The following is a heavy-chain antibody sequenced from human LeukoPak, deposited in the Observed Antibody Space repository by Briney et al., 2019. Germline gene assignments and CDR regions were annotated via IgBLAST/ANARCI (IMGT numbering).Heavy chain of an antibody. J-gene: IGHJ4*02. D-gene: IGHD3-10*01. V-gene: IGHV3-21*06. CDR2: ISSSATYI. CDR1: GFTFSDYN. Sequence: PGGSLRLSCAASGFTFSDYNMNWVRQAPGKGLEWVSSISSSATYIYYADSVKGRFTISRDNAKTSLSLQMNSLRAEDTAVYYCAKEKHYGSGSLDYWGQGTLVTVSS. CDR3: AKEKHYGSGSLDY.